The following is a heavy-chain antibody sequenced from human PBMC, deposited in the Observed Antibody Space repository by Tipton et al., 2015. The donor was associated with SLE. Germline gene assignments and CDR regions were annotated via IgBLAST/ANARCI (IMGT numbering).Heavy chain of an antibody. J-gene: IGHJ4*02. D-gene: IGHD6-13*01. CDR3: ARHAGGSSWPYFDY. CDR2: IYYSGST. V-gene: IGHV4-39*07. CDR1: GGSISSTGYS. Sequence: TLSLTCSVSGGSISSTGYSWGWIRQPPGKGLEWIGSIYYSGSTYYNPSLKSRVTISADTSKNQFSLKLSSVTAADTAVYYCARHAGGSSWPYFDYWGQGTLVTVSS.